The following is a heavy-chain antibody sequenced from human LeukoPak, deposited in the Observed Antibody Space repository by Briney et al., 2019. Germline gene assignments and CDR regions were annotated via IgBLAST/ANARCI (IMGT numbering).Heavy chain of an antibody. V-gene: IGHV3-23*01. D-gene: IGHD3-10*01. Sequence: GGSLRLSCAASGFTFSDYWMSWVRQAPGKGLEWVSGIGSTTYYADSVKGRFTISRDDSKNTLYLQMNSLTVEDTAIYYCAKRGAYGTLNYYGTDVWGQGTTVTVSS. CDR2: IGSTT. J-gene: IGHJ6*02. CDR3: AKRGAYGTLNYYGTDV. CDR1: GFTFSDYW.